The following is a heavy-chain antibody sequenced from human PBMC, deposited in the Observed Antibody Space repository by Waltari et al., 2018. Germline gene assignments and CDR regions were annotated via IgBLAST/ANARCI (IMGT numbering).Heavy chain of an antibody. Sequence: EVQLVESGGGLIQPGGSLRLSCAASGFTVSSNYMSWVRQAPGKGREWVSLIYSGGSTYYADSVKGRFTISRDKSKNTLYLQMNSLRAEDTAVYYCARVAGDGYSYYYYGMDVWGQGTTVTVSS. V-gene: IGHV3-53*01. J-gene: IGHJ6*02. CDR1: GFTVSSNY. CDR2: IYSGGST. D-gene: IGHD5-12*01. CDR3: ARVAGDGYSYYYYGMDV.